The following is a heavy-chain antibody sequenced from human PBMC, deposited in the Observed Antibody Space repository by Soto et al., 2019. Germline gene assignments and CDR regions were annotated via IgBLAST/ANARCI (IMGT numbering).Heavy chain of an antibody. CDR2: ISAYNGNT. Sequence: GASEKIFCKASCYPFTSYYTIWVQQAPGQGLEWMGWISAYNGNTNYAQKLQGRVTMTTDTSTSTAYMELRSLRSDDTAVYYCARDMLLWFGELGGYFDLWGRGTLVTVSS. CDR1: CYPFTSYY. D-gene: IGHD3-10*01. V-gene: IGHV1-18*04. J-gene: IGHJ2*01. CDR3: ARDMLLWFGELGGYFDL.